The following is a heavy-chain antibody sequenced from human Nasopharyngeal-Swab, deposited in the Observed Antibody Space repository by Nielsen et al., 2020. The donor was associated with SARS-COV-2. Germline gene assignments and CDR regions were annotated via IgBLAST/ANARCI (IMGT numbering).Heavy chain of an antibody. CDR1: GYTFTSYY. V-gene: IGHV1-46*01. CDR3: ARTGRDRAGAYDSSGYTFDY. Sequence: GESLKISCKASGYTFTSYYMHWVRQAPGQGLEWMGIINPSGGSTSYAQKFQGRVTMTRDTSTSTVYMELSSLRSEDTAVYYCARTGRDRAGAYDSSGYTFDYWGQGTLVTASS. CDR2: INPSGGST. D-gene: IGHD3-22*01. J-gene: IGHJ4*02.